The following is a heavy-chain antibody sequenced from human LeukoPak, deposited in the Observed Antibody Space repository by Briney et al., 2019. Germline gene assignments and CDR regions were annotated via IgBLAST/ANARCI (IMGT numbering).Heavy chain of an antibody. Sequence: SETLSLTCTVSGGSMRSYYWSWIRQPPGKGLEWIGYIYYTGSTIYNPSLKSRVTISVDTPKNQFSLKLSSVTAADTAVYYCARHQSGSYSGWGQGTLVTVSS. CDR3: ARHQSGSYSG. CDR2: IYYTGST. V-gene: IGHV4-59*08. CDR1: GGSMRSYY. J-gene: IGHJ4*02. D-gene: IGHD1-26*01.